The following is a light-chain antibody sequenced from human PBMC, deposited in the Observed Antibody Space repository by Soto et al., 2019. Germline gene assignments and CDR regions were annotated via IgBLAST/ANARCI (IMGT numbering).Light chain of an antibody. V-gene: IGLV1-51*01. CDR3: GTWDSSLSSGWGV. CDR2: DNN. J-gene: IGLJ2*01. Sequence: QSVLTQPPSVSAAPGQKVTISCSGSSPNIGNNYVSWYQHLPGTAPKLLIYDNNKRPSGIPDRFSGSKSGTSATLGITGLQTGDEADYYCGTWDSSLSSGWGVLGGGTKLTVL. CDR1: SPNIGNNY.